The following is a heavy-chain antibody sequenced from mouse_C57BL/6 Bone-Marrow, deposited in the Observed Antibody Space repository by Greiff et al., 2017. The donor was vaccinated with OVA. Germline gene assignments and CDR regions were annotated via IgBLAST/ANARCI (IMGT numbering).Heavy chain of an antibody. CDR1: GFNIKDAY. D-gene: IGHD1-1*01. V-gene: IGHV14-4*01. CDR3: TLHYYGSSPFAY. J-gene: IGHJ3*01. CDR2: IDPENGDT. Sequence: SGAELVRPGASVKLSCTASGFNIKDAYMHWVKQRPEQGLEWIGWIDPENGDTEYASKFQGKATITADTSSNTAYLQLSSLTSEDTAVYYCTLHYYGSSPFAYWGQGTLVTVSA.